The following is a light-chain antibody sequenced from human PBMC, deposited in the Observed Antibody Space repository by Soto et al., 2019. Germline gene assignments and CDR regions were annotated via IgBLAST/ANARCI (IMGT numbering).Light chain of an antibody. V-gene: IGLV2-14*03. J-gene: IGLJ1*01. CDR2: DVS. Sequence: QSALTQPASVSGSPGQSITISCTGTSSDIGGSNYVSWYQQYPGKTPRLLIFDVSDRPSGVSNRFSGSKSGNTASLTISGLQPEDEADYYCCSYAGSSSSIFGTGTKVTVL. CDR3: CSYAGSSSSI. CDR1: SSDIGGSNY.